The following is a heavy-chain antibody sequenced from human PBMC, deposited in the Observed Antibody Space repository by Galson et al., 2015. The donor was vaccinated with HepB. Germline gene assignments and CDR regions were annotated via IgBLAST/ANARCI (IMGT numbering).Heavy chain of an antibody. CDR1: GFTVSSNY. J-gene: IGHJ5*02. CDR3: AREMRTQYGVGWFDP. D-gene: IGHD4-17*01. CDR2: IYSGGTT. V-gene: IGHV3-66*01. Sequence: SLRLSCAASGFTVSSNYMSWVRQAPGKGLEWVSVIYSGGTTYYADSVKGRFTISRDNSKNTLYLQINSLRAEDTAVYYCAREMRTQYGVGWFDPWGQGTLVTVSS.